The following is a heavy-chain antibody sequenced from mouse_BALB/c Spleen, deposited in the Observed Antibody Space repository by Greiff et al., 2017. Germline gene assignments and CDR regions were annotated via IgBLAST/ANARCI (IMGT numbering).Heavy chain of an antibody. D-gene: IGHD2-14*01. V-gene: IGHV5-17*02. CDR3: ARSDYRYAWFAY. J-gene: IGHJ3*01. Sequence: EVMLVESGGGLVQPGGSRKLSCAASGFTFSSFGIHWVRQAPEKGLEWVAYISSGNNTIYYADTVKGRFTISRDNPKNTLFLQMTSLRSEDTAMYYCARSDYRYAWFAYWGQGTLVTVSA. CDR1: GFTFSSFG. CDR2: ISSGNNTI.